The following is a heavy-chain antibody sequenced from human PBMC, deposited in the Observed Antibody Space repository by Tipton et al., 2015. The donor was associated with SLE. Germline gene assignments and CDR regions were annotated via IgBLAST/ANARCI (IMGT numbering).Heavy chain of an antibody. Sequence: SLRLSCAASGFTFSSYGMHWVRQAPGKGLEWVAFIRYDGSNKYYADSVKGRFTISRDNSKNTLYLQMNSLRAEDTAVYYCARDPTSLMSIYYYYYMDVWGKGTTVTVSS. CDR2: IRYDGSNK. D-gene: IGHD2/OR15-2a*01. CDR3: ARDPTSLMSIYYYYYMDV. V-gene: IGHV3-30*02. J-gene: IGHJ6*03. CDR1: GFTFSSYG.